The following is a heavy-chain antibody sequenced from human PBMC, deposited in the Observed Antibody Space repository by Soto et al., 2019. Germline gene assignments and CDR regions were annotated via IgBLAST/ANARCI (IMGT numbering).Heavy chain of an antibody. CDR1: GLTFSSYA. D-gene: IGHD3-10*01. V-gene: IGHV3-23*01. CDR2: ISGSGGST. Sequence: GGSLRLSCAASGLTFSSYAMSWVRQAPEKGLEWVSAISGSGGSTYYADSVKGRFTISRDNSKNTLYLQMNSLRAEDTAVYYCAKDRGFGELTNYYYYYGMDVWGQGTTVTVSS. CDR3: AKDRGFGELTNYYYYYGMDV. J-gene: IGHJ6*02.